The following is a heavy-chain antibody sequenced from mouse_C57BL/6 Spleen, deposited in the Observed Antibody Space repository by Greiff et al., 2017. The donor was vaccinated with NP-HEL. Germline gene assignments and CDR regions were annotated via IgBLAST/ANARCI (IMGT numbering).Heavy chain of an antibody. V-gene: IGHV1-54*01. CDR2: INPGSGGT. CDR3: ARGYYGNYEDAMDY. Sequence: QVQLQQSGAELVRPGTSVKVSCKASGYAFTNYLIEWVKQRPGQGLEWIGVINPGSGGTNYNEKFKGKATLTADKSSSTAYVQLISLSSEDSAVYFCARGYYGNYEDAMDYWGQGTSVTGSS. D-gene: IGHD2-1*01. CDR1: GYAFTNYL. J-gene: IGHJ4*01.